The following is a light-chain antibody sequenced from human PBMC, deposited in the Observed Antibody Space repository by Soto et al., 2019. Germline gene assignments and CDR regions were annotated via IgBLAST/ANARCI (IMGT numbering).Light chain of an antibody. CDR1: QSVGSW. V-gene: IGKV1-5*01. J-gene: IGKJ2*01. CDR3: QHYDSHRGS. Sequence: DIQMTQSPSILSASVGDRVTITSRASQSVGSWMAWYQQKPGKAPKLLIFEASTLHRGVPSRFSGSGSETEFTLTISGLQPDDFATYYCQHYDSHRGSFGQGTKLELK. CDR2: EAS.